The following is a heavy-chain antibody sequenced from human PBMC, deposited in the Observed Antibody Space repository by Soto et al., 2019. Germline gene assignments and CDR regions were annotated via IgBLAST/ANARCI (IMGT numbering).Heavy chain of an antibody. CDR1: GGSISSYY. CDR2: IYYSGST. Sequence: SETLSLTCTVSGGSISSYYWSWIRQPPGKGLEWIGYIYYSGSTNYNPSLKSRVTISVDTSKNQFSLKLSSVTAADTAVYYCARVGGGSGYGLDPWGQGTLVTVSS. V-gene: IGHV4-59*01. J-gene: IGHJ5*02. D-gene: IGHD5-12*01. CDR3: ARVGGGSGYGLDP.